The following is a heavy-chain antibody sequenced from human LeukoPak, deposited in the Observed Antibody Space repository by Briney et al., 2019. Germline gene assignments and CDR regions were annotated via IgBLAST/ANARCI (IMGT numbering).Heavy chain of an antibody. D-gene: IGHD6-19*01. V-gene: IGHV4-39*02. CDR3: AREQNSSGWFLGIDY. J-gene: IGHJ4*02. Sequence: SETLSLTCTVSGGSISSSSYYWGWIRQPPGTGLEWIGSIYYSGSTYHNPSLKSRVTISVDTSKNQFSLKLSSVTAADTAVYYCAREQNSSGWFLGIDYWGQGTLVTVSS. CDR1: GGSISSSSYY. CDR2: IYYSGST.